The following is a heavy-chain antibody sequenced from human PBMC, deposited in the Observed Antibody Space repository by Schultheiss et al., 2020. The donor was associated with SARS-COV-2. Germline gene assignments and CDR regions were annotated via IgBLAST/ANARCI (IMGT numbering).Heavy chain of an antibody. V-gene: IGHV4-61*08. Sequence: SETLSLTCTVSGGSISSGGYYWSWIRQPPGKGLEWIGYVYYSGSTNYTPTLKSRVTISVDTSKNQFSLKLSSVTGADTAVYYCACVGYSSGWYTPDYWGQGTLVTVSS. D-gene: IGHD6-19*01. J-gene: IGHJ4*02. CDR3: ACVGYSSGWYTPDY. CDR1: GGSISSGGYY. CDR2: VYYSGST.